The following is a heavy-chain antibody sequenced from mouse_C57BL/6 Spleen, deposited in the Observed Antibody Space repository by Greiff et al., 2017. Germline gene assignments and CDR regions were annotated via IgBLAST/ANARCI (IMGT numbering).Heavy chain of an antibody. D-gene: IGHD1-1*01. J-gene: IGHJ4*01. CDR2: IDPSDSET. CDR1: GYTFTSYW. CDR3: ARHGSSLYAMDY. Sequence: QVQLQQPGAELVRPGSSVKLSCKASGYTFTSYWMHWVKQRPIPGLEWIGNIDPSDSETHYNQKFKDKATLTVDKSSSTAYMQLSSLTSEDSAVYYCARHGSSLYAMDYWGQGTSVTVSS. V-gene: IGHV1-52*01.